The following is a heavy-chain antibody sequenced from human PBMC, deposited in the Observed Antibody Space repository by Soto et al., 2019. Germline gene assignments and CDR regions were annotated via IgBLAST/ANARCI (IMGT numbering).Heavy chain of an antibody. V-gene: IGHV5-51*03. J-gene: IGHJ6*03. CDR2: IYPGDSDT. CDR3: ARAPGNIYYYYQMDV. Sequence: EVQLVQSGAEVKKPGESLKISCQGSGYIFSNSWIAWVRQMPGKGLEWMGIIYPGDSDTRYSPSFQGQVTISADKSINTAYLQWSGLQASDTAIYNCARAPGNIYYYYQMDVWGKGTTVTVSS. CDR1: GYIFSNSW. D-gene: IGHD3-10*01.